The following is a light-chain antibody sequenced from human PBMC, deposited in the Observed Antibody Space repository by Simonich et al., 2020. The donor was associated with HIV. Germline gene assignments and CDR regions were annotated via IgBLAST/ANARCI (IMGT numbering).Light chain of an antibody. Sequence: DIQMTQSPSTLSASVGDRVPITCRASQSINNWLAWYQQKPGKAPKPLIYKASSLESGVPSTFSGSGSGTEFTLTISSLQPDDFATYYCQQYNSHFPTFGQGTKVEIK. CDR3: QQYNSHFPT. CDR1: QSINNW. V-gene: IGKV1-5*03. CDR2: KAS. J-gene: IGKJ1*01.